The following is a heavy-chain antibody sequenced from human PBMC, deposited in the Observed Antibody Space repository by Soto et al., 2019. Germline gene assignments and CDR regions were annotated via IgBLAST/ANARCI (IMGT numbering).Heavy chain of an antibody. D-gene: IGHD4-17*01. J-gene: IGHJ3*02. CDR3: ARRGRTTVTTWYAFDI. CDR1: GGSISTTSYY. V-gene: IGHV4-39*01. CDR2: IYYTGST. Sequence: SETLSLTCTVSGGSISTTSYYWGWIRQPPGKGLEWIASIYYTGSTYYNPSLKSRVTISKDTSKNQFSLRLSSVTAADTAVYYCARRGRTTVTTWYAFDIWGQGKMVTVSS.